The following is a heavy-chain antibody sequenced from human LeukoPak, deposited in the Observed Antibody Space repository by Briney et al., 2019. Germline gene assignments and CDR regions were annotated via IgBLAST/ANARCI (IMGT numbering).Heavy chain of an antibody. CDR1: GFTFSSNG. V-gene: IGHV3-48*04. Sequence: PGGSLRLSCAASGFTFSSNGMNWVRQAPGKGLEWVSYISATGGTIYYADSVKGRFTISRDNAKNSLYLQMNSLRAEDTAVYYCAFCPRGSYYYYMDVWGKGTTVTVSS. D-gene: IGHD3-16*01. CDR3: AFCPRGSYYYYMDV. CDR2: ISATGGTI. J-gene: IGHJ6*03.